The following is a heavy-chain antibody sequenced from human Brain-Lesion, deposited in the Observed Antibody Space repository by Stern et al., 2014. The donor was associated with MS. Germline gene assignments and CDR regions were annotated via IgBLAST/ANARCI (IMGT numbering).Heavy chain of an antibody. Sequence: QVQLQESGPGLVKPSQTLSLTCTVSDDSINSDIYYWSWIRQPPGKGLEWIGYIYYSGSSYYNPSLKTRVTTSLDTSKNQFSLRLGSVTAADTAVYYCARVTGDGFGHGYSSFYGLDVWGQGTTVTVSS. CDR1: DDSINSDIYY. D-gene: IGHD1-20*01. V-gene: IGHV4-30-4*01. J-gene: IGHJ6*02. CDR3: ARVTGDGFGHGYSSFYGLDV. CDR2: IYYSGSS.